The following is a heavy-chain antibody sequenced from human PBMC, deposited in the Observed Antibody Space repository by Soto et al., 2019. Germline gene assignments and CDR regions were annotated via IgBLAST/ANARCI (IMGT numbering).Heavy chain of an antibody. V-gene: IGHV1-69*13. CDR1: GGTFISYA. CDR3: ARARCSGASCNYDAFDI. D-gene: IGHD2-15*01. CDR2: IIPIFGTA. J-gene: IGHJ3*02. Sequence: SVKVSCKASGGTFISYAIIWVRQAPGQGLEWMGGIIPIFGTANYAQKFQGRVTITADESTSTAYMELSSLRSEDTAVYYCARARCSGASCNYDAFDIWGQGTMVTVSS.